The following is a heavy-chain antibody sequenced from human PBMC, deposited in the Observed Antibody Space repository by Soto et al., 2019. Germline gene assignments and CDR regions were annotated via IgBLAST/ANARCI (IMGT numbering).Heavy chain of an antibody. CDR1: GYTFTSYA. Sequence: QVQLVQSGAEVKKPGASVKVSCKASGYTFTSYAMHWVRQAPGQRLEWMGWINAGNGNTKYSQKFQGRVTITRDTSASTAYMELSSLRSEDTAVYYWARAQNLEMATPWGQGTLFTVSS. J-gene: IGHJ4*02. CDR3: ARAQNLEMATP. V-gene: IGHV1-3*01. D-gene: IGHD5-12*01. CDR2: INAGNGNT.